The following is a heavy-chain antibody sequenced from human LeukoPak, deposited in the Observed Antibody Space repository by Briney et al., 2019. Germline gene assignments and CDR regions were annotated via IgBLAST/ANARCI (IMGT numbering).Heavy chain of an antibody. V-gene: IGHV6-1*01. D-gene: IGHD5-18*01. CDR2: TYYRSKWYN. J-gene: IGHJ5*02. Sequence: SQTLSLTCAISGDSVSSNSAAWNWIRQSPSRGLEWLGRTYYRSKWYNDYAVSVKSRITINPDTSKNQFSLQLNSVTPEDTAVYYCARGVLGTVDRGYSYGYFFNWFDPWGQGTLVTVSS. CDR3: ARGVLGTVDRGYSYGYFFNWFDP. CDR1: GDSVSSNSAA.